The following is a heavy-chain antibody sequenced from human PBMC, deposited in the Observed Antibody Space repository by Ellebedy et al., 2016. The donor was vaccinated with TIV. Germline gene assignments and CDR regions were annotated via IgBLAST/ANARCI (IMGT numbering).Heavy chain of an antibody. CDR2: IKQDGSEK. CDR3: ARQEGAATGYRAFDI. CDR1: GFTFSSYW. V-gene: IGHV3-7*04. D-gene: IGHD2-15*01. J-gene: IGHJ3*02. Sequence: PGGSLRLSCAASGFTFSSYWMTRVRQAPGKGLEWVANIKQDGSEKFYVDSVKGRFTISRDNAQNSLYLQMNSLRAEDTAVFYCARQEGAATGYRAFDIWGQGTMVTVSS.